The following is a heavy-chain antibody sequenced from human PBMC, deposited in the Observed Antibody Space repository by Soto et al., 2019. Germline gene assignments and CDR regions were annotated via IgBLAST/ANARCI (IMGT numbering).Heavy chain of an antibody. D-gene: IGHD2-2*01. Sequence: EVQLVESGGGLVQPGGSLRLSCSGSGFTVSRNYMTWLRPTTGKGLEWVSVIYAGGTTYYADSVKGRFMISRDISSNALSLQMDDLRFEDTAVYYCARGLHSEGMYLSLAAYWGQGIVVAVSS. V-gene: IGHV3-66*01. J-gene: IGHJ4*02. CDR2: IYAGGTT. CDR3: ARGLHSEGMYLSLAAY. CDR1: GFTVSRNY.